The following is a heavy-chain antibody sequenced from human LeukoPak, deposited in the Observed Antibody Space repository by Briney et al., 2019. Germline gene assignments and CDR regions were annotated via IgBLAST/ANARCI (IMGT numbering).Heavy chain of an antibody. CDR2: IYSGGST. J-gene: IGHJ4*02. Sequence: GGSLRLSCAASGFTVSSNYMSWVRQAPGKGLEWVSVIYSGGSTYYADSVKGRFTISRDNSKNTLYLQMNSLRAEDTAVYYCARDGYSYGQGEIDYWGQGTLVTVSS. V-gene: IGHV3-53*01. CDR1: GFTVSSNY. D-gene: IGHD5-18*01. CDR3: ARDGYSYGQGEIDY.